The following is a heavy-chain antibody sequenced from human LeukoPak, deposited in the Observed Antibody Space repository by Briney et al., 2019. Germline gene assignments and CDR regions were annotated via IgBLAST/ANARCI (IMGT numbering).Heavy chain of an antibody. J-gene: IGHJ4*02. Sequence: GASVKVSCKASGGTFSSYGISWVRQAPGQGLEWMGRIILVLGSANYAQRFQGRVTIAADRSTCTASMTLRGLGSDDTAVYYCATDRRGSSGYYFYFDNWGQGTLVTVSS. CDR3: ATDRRGSSGYYFYFDN. CDR1: GGTFSSYG. CDR2: IILVLGSA. D-gene: IGHD3-22*01. V-gene: IGHV1-69*04.